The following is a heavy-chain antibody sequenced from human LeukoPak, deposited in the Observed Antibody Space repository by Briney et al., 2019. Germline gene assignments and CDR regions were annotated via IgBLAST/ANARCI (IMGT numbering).Heavy chain of an antibody. Sequence: SETLSLTCTVSHYSISSGYYWGWIRQTPGQSLEWIGSIYHGGSTYYNPSLKSRVRMSVDTSKNQFSLKLNSVTATDTAVYYCARGGSVVVTAWAFDIWGQGTMVTVSS. J-gene: IGHJ3*02. CDR3: ARGGSVVVTAWAFDI. CDR2: IYHGGST. CDR1: HYSISSGYY. D-gene: IGHD2-21*02. V-gene: IGHV4-38-2*02.